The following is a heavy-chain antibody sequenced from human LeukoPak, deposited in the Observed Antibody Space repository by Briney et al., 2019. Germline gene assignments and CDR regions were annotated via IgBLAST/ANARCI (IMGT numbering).Heavy chain of an antibody. J-gene: IGHJ5*02. CDR3: ARDMGPYGGSPGAS. V-gene: IGHV3-74*01. CDR2: VATGGTGP. D-gene: IGHD4-23*01. Sequence: GGSLRLSCAASGFTFSGYWMHWVRQAPGKGLVWVSRVATGGTGPSYADSVKGRFTISRDNAKNTLYLQMISLSAEDTAVYFCARDMGPYGGSPGASWGQGTLVTVSS. CDR1: GFTFSGYW.